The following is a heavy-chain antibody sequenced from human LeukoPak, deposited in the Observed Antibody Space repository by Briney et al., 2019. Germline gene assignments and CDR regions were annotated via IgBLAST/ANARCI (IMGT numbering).Heavy chain of an antibody. J-gene: IGHJ4*02. CDR1: GFTFSNHA. CDR2: ISGSGGST. Sequence: GGSLRLSCAASGFTFSNHAMSWVRQAPGKGLEWVSAISGSGGSTYYADSVRGRFTHSRDNSKNTVYLQMNSLRAEDTAVYYCAKRYYSDSSGYLGSLNYWGQGSLVRVSS. CDR3: AKRYYSDSSGYLGSLNY. V-gene: IGHV3-23*01. D-gene: IGHD3-22*01.